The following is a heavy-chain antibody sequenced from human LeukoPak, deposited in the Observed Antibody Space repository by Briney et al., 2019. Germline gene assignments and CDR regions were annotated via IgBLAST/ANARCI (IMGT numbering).Heavy chain of an antibody. J-gene: IGHJ4*02. CDR3: AKAHPYSIQLPIDY. CDR1: GFTFSSYG. V-gene: IGHV3-30*18. D-gene: IGHD6-13*01. Sequence: PGGSLRLSCAASGFTFSSYGMHWVRQAPGKGLEWVAVISYDGSNKYYADSVKGRFTISRDNSKNTLYLQMNSLRAEDTAVYYCAKAHPYSIQLPIDYWGQGTLVTVSS. CDR2: ISYDGSNK.